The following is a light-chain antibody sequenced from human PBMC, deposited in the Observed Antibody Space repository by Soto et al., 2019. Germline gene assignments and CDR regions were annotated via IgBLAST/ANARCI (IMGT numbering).Light chain of an antibody. V-gene: IGKV4-1*01. J-gene: IGKJ5*01. CDR3: QQYYSSLAIN. CDR2: WAS. CDR1: QSLLYSSNNKNF. Sequence: DIVMTQSPDSLAVSLGERATINCKSSQSLLYSSNNKNFVAWYQQKPGQPPKLLFYWASTRQSGVPDRFSGSGSGTDFTLTITSVQAEDVAVYYCQQYYSSLAINFGQGTRLEIK.